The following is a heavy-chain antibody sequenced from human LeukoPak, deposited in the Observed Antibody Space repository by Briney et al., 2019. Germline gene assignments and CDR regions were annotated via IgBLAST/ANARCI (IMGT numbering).Heavy chain of an antibody. CDR1: GGSFSGYY. CDR2: IYYSGST. J-gene: IGHJ4*02. V-gene: IGHV4-34*09. D-gene: IGHD3-10*01. Sequence: SETLSLTCAVYGGSFSGYYWSWIRQPPGKGLEWIGYIYYSGSTYYNPSLKSRVTISVDTSKNQFSLKLSSVTAADTAVYYCARGMGLLWFGELSGYFDYWGQGTLVTVSS. CDR3: ARGMGLLWFGELSGYFDY.